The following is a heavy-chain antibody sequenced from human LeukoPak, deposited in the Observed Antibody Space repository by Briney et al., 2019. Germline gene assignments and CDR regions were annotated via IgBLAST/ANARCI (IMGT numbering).Heavy chain of an antibody. V-gene: IGHV4-39*07. Sequence: SETVSLTCTVSGGSISSSTYYWGWMRQPPGKGLEWIGSIYYSGSTYYNPSLKSRLTISVDTSKNQFSLKLSSVTAADTAVYYCARGDVGEYFDYWGQGTLVTVSS. J-gene: IGHJ4*02. CDR2: IYYSGST. CDR3: ARGDVGEYFDY. CDR1: GGSISSSTYY. D-gene: IGHD1-26*01.